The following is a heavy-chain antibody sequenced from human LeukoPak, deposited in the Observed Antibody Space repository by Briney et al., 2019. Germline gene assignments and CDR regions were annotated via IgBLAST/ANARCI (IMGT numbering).Heavy chain of an antibody. CDR1: GFSFGSYA. J-gene: IGHJ4*02. CDR3: AKGDILSGYTIDY. V-gene: IGHV3-23*01. D-gene: IGHD3-9*01. CDR2: LSEGGNT. Sequence: GGSLRLSCAASGFSFGSYAMTWVRQAPGKGLEWVSGLSEGGNTYYADSVRGRFTISRDNSKNTLYLEMSSLRAGDTAVYYCAKGDILSGYTIDYWGQGTLVTVS.